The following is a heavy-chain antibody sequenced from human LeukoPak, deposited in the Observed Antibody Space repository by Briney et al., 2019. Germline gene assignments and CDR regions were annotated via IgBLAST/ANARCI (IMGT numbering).Heavy chain of an antibody. J-gene: IGHJ4*02. CDR3: ARGFLRVSTYYYDSSGYYFDY. CDR2: IIPIFGTA. Sequence: SVKVSCKASGGTFSSYAISWVRQAPGQGLEWMGGIIPIFGTANYAQKFQGRVTITADESTSRAYMELSSLRSEDTAVYYCARGFLRVSTYYYDSSGYYFDYWGQGTLVTVSS. CDR1: GGTFSSYA. D-gene: IGHD3-22*01. V-gene: IGHV1-69*13.